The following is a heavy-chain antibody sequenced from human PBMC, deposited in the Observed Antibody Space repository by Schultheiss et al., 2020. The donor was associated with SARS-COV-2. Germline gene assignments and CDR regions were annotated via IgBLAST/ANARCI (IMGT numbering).Heavy chain of an antibody. CDR2: VSGSGASK. Sequence: GWSLRLSCAASGFTFNSFAMFWVRQAPGQGLEWVSAVSGSGASKYYADSVKGRFTISRDNAKNSLYLQMNSLRAEDTAVYYCARLPLYYYYGMDVWGQGTTVTVSS. D-gene: IGHD4-11*01. CDR1: GFTFNSFA. CDR3: ARLPLYYYYGMDV. J-gene: IGHJ6*02. V-gene: IGHV3-23*01.